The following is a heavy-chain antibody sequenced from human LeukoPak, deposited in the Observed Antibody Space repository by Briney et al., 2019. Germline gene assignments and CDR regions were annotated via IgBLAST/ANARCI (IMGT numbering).Heavy chain of an antibody. J-gene: IGHJ3*02. CDR2: IDPNNGDT. V-gene: IGHV1-2*02. Sequence: ASVKVSCKASAYTFSGYYLHWVRQAPGQGPEWMGWIDPNNGDTDYAQKFQGRVTMTRDRSISTAYMELSRLTSDDTAVYYCARRSRNGLDAFDIWGQGTMVIVSS. D-gene: IGHD2-8*01. CDR3: ARRSRNGLDAFDI. CDR1: AYTFSGYY.